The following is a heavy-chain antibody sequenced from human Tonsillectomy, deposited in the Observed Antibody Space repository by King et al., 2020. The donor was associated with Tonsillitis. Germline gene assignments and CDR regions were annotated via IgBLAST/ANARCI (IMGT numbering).Heavy chain of an antibody. CDR3: ANPHVEDRGGELHWDYYYDVDV. Sequence: VQLVESGGGVVQPGRSLRLSCAASGFTFSNYGMYWVRQAPGKGLEWVAVISFDGSRKDYADSVKGRFTISRDNSKNTLYLQMNSLRVEDTAVEYCANPHVEDRGGELHWDYYYDVDVWGQGTTVSVSS. V-gene: IGHV3-30*18. D-gene: IGHD2-21*01. J-gene: IGHJ6*01. CDR2: ISFDGSRK. CDR1: GFTFSNYG.